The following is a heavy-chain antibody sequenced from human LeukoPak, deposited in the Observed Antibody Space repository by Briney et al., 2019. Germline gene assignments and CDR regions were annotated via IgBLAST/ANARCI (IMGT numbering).Heavy chain of an antibody. Sequence: GGSLRLSCAASGFTFSSYAMSWVRQAPGKGLEWVSAISGSGGSTYYADSVKGRFTISRDNSKNTLYLRMNSLRAEDTAVYYCNYYDSSGYYASDYWGQGTLVTVSA. CDR2: ISGSGGST. J-gene: IGHJ4*02. V-gene: IGHV3-23*01. D-gene: IGHD3-22*01. CDR3: NYYDSSGYYASDY. CDR1: GFTFSSYA.